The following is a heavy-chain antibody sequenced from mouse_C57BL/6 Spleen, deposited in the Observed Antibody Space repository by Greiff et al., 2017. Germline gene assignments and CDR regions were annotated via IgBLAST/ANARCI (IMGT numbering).Heavy chain of an antibody. Sequence: EVKLMESGPGLVKPSQSLSLTCSVTGYSITSGYYWNWIRQFPGNKLEWMGYISYDGSNNYNPTLKNRISITRDTSKNQFFLKLNSLTTEDTATYYCASLTYYFDYWGQGTTLTVSS. D-gene: IGHD4-1*01. CDR2: ISYDGSN. CDR1: GYSITSGYY. CDR3: ASLTYYFDY. J-gene: IGHJ2*01. V-gene: IGHV3-6*01.